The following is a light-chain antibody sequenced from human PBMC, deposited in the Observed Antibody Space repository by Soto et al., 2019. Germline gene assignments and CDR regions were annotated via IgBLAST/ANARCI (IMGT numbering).Light chain of an antibody. CDR2: DVN. CDR1: SREVGGYDY. Sequence: QSVLTQPASESGSPGQSNTISCTGKSREVGGYDYVSWYQQLPGKAPKLLIYDVNNRPSGVSHRFSGSKSGNTASLTISGLHSEDEADYYCSSYTGSSTFGFGAGTKVTVL. CDR3: SSYTGSSTFG. J-gene: IGLJ1*01. V-gene: IGLV2-14*01.